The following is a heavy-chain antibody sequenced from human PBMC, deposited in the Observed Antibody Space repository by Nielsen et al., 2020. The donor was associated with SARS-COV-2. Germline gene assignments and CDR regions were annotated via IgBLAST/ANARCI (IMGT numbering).Heavy chain of an antibody. CDR1: GYSFTSYW. CDR3: ARHGQWELLGAFDW. V-gene: IGHV5-10-1*01. CDR2: IDPSDSYT. Sequence: GESLKISCQGSGYSFTSYWISWVRQMHGKGLEWMGRIDPSDSYTNYSPSFQGHVTLSADKSITTAYLQWSSLKASDTAMYYCARHGQWELLGAFDWWGQGTLVTVSS. J-gene: IGHJ4*02. D-gene: IGHD1-26*01.